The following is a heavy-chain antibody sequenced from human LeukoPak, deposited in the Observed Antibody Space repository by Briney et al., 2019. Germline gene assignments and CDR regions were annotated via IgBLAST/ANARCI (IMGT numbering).Heavy chain of an antibody. V-gene: IGHV4-61*01. CDR3: ARSGYGYWDY. CDR2: INYSEST. CDR1: GGSVSSGSYY. J-gene: IGHJ4*02. D-gene: IGHD5-18*01. Sequence: SETLSLTCTVSGGSVSSGSYYWSWIRQPPGKGLEWIGYINYSESTNYNPSLKSRVTISVDTSENQFSLKVSSVTAADTAVYYCARSGYGYWDYWCQGILVTVSS.